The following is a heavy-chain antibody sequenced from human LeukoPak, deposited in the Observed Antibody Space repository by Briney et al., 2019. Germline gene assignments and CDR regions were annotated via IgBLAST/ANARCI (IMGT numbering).Heavy chain of an antibody. V-gene: IGHV5-51*01. D-gene: IGHD1-26*01. J-gene: IGHJ5*02. CDR1: GYSFTSYW. Sequence: GESLKISCTGSGYSFTSYWIGWTRQMPVKGREWMGSIYPGDCDTRYRCSFQAQVTISADKSISTDYLQWSSLKASDTAMYYCARHKMGGVGYSFDPWGQGTLVTVSS. CDR3: ARHKMGGVGYSFDP. CDR2: IYPGDCDT.